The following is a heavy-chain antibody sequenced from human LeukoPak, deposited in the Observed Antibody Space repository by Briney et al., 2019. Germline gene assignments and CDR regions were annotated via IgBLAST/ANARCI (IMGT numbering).Heavy chain of an antibody. J-gene: IGHJ4*02. V-gene: IGHV4-59*01. D-gene: IGHD3-22*01. CDR3: ARYYYDNSGYFTSYFDY. CDR2: IYYSGST. Sequence: SETLSLTCTVSGGSISSYYWSWIRQPPGKGLEWIGYIYYSGSTNYNPSLKSRVTISVDTSRNQFSLKLSSVTAADTAFYYCARYYYDNSGYFTSYFDYWGQGTLVTVSS. CDR1: GGSISSYY.